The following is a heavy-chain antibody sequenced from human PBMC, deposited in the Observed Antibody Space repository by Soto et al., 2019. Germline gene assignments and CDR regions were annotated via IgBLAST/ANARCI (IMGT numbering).Heavy chain of an antibody. CDR3: VRDNYGDYDH. D-gene: IGHD4-17*01. CDR2: IHYSGTT. Sequence: QVQLQESGPRLVEPSQTLSLTCTVSGGSISSTDYYWSWIRQPPGKGLEWVGYIHYSGTTYSNPSLKSRVTISRDTSKNQFSLRLSSVTAADTAVYYCVRDNYGDYDHWGQGTLVTVSS. J-gene: IGHJ5*02. V-gene: IGHV4-30-4*01. CDR1: GGSISSTDYY.